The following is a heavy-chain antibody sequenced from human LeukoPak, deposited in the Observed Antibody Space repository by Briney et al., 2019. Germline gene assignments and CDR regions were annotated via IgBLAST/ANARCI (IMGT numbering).Heavy chain of an antibody. CDR3: AKDRIVGVTTSYDYFDY. Sequence: PGGSLRLSCAASGFTFSSYSMNWVRQAPGKGLEWVSAISGSGVSTYYADSVKGRFTISRDNSKNTLYLQMNSLRAEDTALYYCAKDRIVGVTTSYDYFDYWGQGTLVTVSS. CDR2: ISGSGVST. CDR1: GFTFSSYS. J-gene: IGHJ4*02. V-gene: IGHV3-23*01. D-gene: IGHD1-26*01.